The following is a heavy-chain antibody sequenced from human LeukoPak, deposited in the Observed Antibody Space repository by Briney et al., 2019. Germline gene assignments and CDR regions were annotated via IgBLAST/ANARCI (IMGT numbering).Heavy chain of an antibody. CDR3: AKDGSGGGWKWFDP. Sequence: GESLKISCAASGFTFTSYGFHWVRQAPGKGLEWVAVIWYDGSNKYYVDSVKGRFTISRDNSKNTLYLQMNSLTAEDTAVYYCAKDGSGGGWKWFDPWGQGTLVTVSS. J-gene: IGHJ5*02. CDR1: GFTFTSYG. D-gene: IGHD2-15*01. V-gene: IGHV3-33*06. CDR2: IWYDGSNK.